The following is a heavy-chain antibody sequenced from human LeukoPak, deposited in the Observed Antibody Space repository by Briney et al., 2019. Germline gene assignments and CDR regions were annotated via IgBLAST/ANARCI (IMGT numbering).Heavy chain of an antibody. CDR2: FDPEDGET. J-gene: IGHJ4*02. CDR3: ATRNCSGGSCPFDY. Sequence: ASVKVSCKVSGYTLTELSMHWVRQAPGKGLEWMGGFDPEDGETIYAQKFQGRVTMTEDTSTDTAYMELSSLRSEDTAVYYCATRNCSGGSCPFDYWGQGTLVTVSS. D-gene: IGHD2-15*01. CDR1: GYTLTELS. V-gene: IGHV1-24*01.